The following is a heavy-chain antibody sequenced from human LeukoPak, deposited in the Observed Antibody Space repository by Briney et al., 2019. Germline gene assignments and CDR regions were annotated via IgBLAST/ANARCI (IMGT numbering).Heavy chain of an antibody. CDR1: GGTFSSYA. D-gene: IGHD3-3*01. V-gene: IGHV1-18*01. CDR2: ISAYNGNT. J-gene: IGHJ6*02. Sequence: VASVKVSCKASGGTFSSYAISWVRQAPGQGLEWMGWISAYNGNTNYAQKLQGRVTMTTDTSTSTAYMELRSLRSDDTAVYYCARDRWVRGTIFGVVTYGMDVWGQGTTVTVSS. CDR3: ARDRWVRGTIFGVVTYGMDV.